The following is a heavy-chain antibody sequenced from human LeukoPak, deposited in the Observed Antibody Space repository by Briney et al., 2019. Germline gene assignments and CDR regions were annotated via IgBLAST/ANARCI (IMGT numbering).Heavy chain of an antibody. V-gene: IGHV3-30*04. CDR2: ISYDGSNK. CDR1: GFTFSSYA. CDR3: ARGQRLWIQLWSGGMDV. J-gene: IGHJ6*02. Sequence: PGRSLRLSCAASGFTFSSYAMHWVRQAPGKGLGWVAVISYDGSNKYYADSVKGRFTISRDNSKNTLYLQMNSLRAEDTAVYYCARGQRLWIQLWSGGMDVWGQGTTVTVSS. D-gene: IGHD5-18*01.